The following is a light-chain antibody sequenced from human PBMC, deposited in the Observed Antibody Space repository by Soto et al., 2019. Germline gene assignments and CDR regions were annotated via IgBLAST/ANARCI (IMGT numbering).Light chain of an antibody. V-gene: IGLV2-18*02. J-gene: IGLJ2*01. CDR3: QSYDSSLSGVV. Sequence: QSVLTQPPSVSGSPGQSVTISCTGTGSDFGRYNRVSWYQHTPGTAPKLLIYEVTNRPSGVPDRFSGSKSDTSASLAITGLQAEDEADYYCQSYDSSLSGVVFGGGTKLTVL. CDR1: GSDFGRYNR. CDR2: EVT.